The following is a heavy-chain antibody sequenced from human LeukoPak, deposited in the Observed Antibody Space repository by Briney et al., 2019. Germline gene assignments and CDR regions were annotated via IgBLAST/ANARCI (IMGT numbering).Heavy chain of an antibody. CDR1: GFTFSDYA. V-gene: IGHV3-23*01. CDR3: ARGFRKIEY. CDR2: ISGSGGST. Sequence: GGSLRLSCAASGFTFSDYAMSWVRQAPGTGLEWVSTISGSGGSTYYVDSVKGRFTISGDNSKNTFFLQMNNLRPEDTAVYYCARGFRKIEYWGQGTLVTVSS. J-gene: IGHJ4*02.